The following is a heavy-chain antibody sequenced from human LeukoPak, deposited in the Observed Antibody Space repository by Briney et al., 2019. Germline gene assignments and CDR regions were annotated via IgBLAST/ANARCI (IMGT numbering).Heavy chain of an antibody. CDR1: GFTFSDHY. D-gene: IGHD5-12*01. CDR2: SKNKANSYTT. CDR3: AKASDMAATAPEY. J-gene: IGHJ4*02. V-gene: IGHV3-72*01. Sequence: GGSLRLSCAASGFTFSDHYLDWVRQAPGKGLEWVGRSKNKANSYTTEYAASVKDRFAISRDDSKNSLYLQMNSLKTEDTALYFCAKASDMAATAPEYWGQGILVTVSS.